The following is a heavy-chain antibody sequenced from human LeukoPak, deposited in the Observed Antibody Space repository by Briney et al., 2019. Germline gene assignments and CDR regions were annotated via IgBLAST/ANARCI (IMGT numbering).Heavy chain of an antibody. CDR3: VKDGGASAPYGLEI. V-gene: IGHV3-30*18. CDR1: GFIFSAFD. D-gene: IGHD2-15*01. J-gene: IGHJ3*02. CDR2: ISSDGNNE. Sequence: PGWSLRLSCAASGFIFSAFDMHWVRQAPGKGPEWLAVISSDGNNEYYGDSMKGRFSISRDNSKNMVFLQINSLRLEDTALYVCVKDGGASAPYGLEIWGQGTMVSVSS.